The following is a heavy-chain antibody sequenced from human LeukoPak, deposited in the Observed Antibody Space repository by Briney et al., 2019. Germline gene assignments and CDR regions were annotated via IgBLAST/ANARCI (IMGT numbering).Heavy chain of an antibody. Sequence: KPSETLSLTCAVSGYPISRGYYWGCFRHPPGRGLEWIGCMYHSGSTYYKPSLKSRVTISVDTTKNQFTMKQSSVTAADTAVYYCARQGGSSSPYYYYYMDVWGKGTTVTVSS. D-gene: IGHD6-13*01. CDR3: ARQGGSSSPYYYYYMDV. J-gene: IGHJ6*03. V-gene: IGHV4-38-2*01. CDR1: GYPISRGYY. CDR2: MYHSGST.